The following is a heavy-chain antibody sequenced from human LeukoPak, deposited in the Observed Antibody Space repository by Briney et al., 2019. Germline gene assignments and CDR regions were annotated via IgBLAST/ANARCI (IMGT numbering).Heavy chain of an antibody. CDR2: IYYSGST. CDR3: ARDAHPYYYDSSGYEDAFDI. J-gene: IGHJ3*02. V-gene: IGHV4-39*07. D-gene: IGHD3-22*01. CDR1: GGSISSYY. Sequence: SETLSLTCTVSGGSISSYYWGWLRQPPGKGLEWIGSIYYSGSTYYNPSLKSRVTISVDTSKNQFSPKLSSVTAADTAVYYCARDAHPYYYDSSGYEDAFDIWGQGTMVTVSS.